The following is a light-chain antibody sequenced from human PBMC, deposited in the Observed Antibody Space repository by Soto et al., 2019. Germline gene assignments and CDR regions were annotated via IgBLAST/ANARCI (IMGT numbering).Light chain of an antibody. CDR1: QGISNW. CDR2: SAS. Sequence: DIQMTQSPSSVSASVGDRVTITCRASQGISNWLAWYQQKPGKAPKLLVYSASRLQSGVPSRFSRSGYGTDFTLTIASLHPEDFATYYCQQANSYPFTFGPGTIVDI. J-gene: IGKJ3*01. V-gene: IGKV1-12*01. CDR3: QQANSYPFT.